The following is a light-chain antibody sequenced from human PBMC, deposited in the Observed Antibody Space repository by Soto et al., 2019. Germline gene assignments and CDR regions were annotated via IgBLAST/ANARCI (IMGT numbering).Light chain of an antibody. CDR1: QSISSY. CDR3: QQSYSTMWP. V-gene: IGKV1-39*01. CDR2: AES. J-gene: IGKJ1*01. Sequence: DIQMTQSPSSLSASVGDRVTITCRASQSISSYLNWYQQKPGKAPKLLIYAESSLQSGVPSRFSGSGSGTDFTLTISSLQPEDFATYYCQQSYSTMWPFGQGTKVEIK.